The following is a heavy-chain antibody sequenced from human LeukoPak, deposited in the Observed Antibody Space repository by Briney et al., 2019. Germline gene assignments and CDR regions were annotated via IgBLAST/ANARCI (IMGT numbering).Heavy chain of an antibody. D-gene: IGHD5-18*01. Sequence: PPETLSLTCAVSGYSISSGYYWGWIRQPPGKGLGWIGSIYHSGSTYYNPSLKSRVTISVDTSKNQFSLKLSSVTAADTAVYYCARGGYSYAVPLLYWGQGTLVTVSS. J-gene: IGHJ4*02. V-gene: IGHV4-38-2*01. CDR3: ARGGYSYAVPLLY. CDR1: GYSISSGYY. CDR2: IYHSGST.